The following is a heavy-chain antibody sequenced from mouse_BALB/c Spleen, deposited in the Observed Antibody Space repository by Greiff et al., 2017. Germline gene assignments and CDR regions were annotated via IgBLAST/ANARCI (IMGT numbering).Heavy chain of an antibody. D-gene: IGHD2-2*01. CDR2: ISSGGGST. J-gene: IGHJ2*01. CDR1: GFAFSSYD. V-gene: IGHV5-12-1*01. Sequence: EVQVVESGGGLVKPGGSLKLSCAASGFAFSSYDMSWVRQTPEKRLEWVAYISSGGGSTYYPDTVKGRFTISRDNAKNTLYLQMSSLKSEDTAMYYCARHYGYYLDYWGQGTTLTVSS. CDR3: ARHYGYYLDY.